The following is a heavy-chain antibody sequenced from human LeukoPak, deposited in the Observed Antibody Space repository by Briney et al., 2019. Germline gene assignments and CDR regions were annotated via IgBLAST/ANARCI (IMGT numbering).Heavy chain of an antibody. J-gene: IGHJ4*02. CDR2: INSDGSST. CDR3: ARYDWLLSSFDY. Sequence: GGSLRLSCAASGFTFSSYAMSWVRQAPGKGLVWVSRINSDGSSTSYADSVKGRFTISRDNAKNTLYLQMNSLRAEDTAVYYCARYDWLLSSFDYWGQGTLVTVSS. V-gene: IGHV3-74*01. CDR1: GFTFSSYA. D-gene: IGHD3-9*01.